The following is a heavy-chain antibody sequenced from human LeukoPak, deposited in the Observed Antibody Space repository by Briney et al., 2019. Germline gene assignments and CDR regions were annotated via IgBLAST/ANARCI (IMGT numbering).Heavy chain of an antibody. V-gene: IGHV3-23*01. D-gene: IGHD2-15*01. J-gene: IGHJ4*02. CDR2: ISGSGGST. Sequence: HSGGSLRLSCAASGFTFSSYAMSWVRQAPGKGLEWVSAISGSGGSTYYADSVKGRFTISRDNSKNTLCLQMNSLRAEDTAVYYCAKDTLGGVVVASTFDYWGQGTLVTVSS. CDR3: AKDTLGGVVVASTFDY. CDR1: GFTFSSYA.